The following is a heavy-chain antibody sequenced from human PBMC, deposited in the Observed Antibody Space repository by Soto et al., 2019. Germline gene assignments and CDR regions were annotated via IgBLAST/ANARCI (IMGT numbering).Heavy chain of an antibody. CDR2: INPNSGGT. V-gene: IGHV1-2*02. CDR3: ARDGTLYDSSGYYYLY. J-gene: IGHJ4*02. CDR1: GYTFTGYY. Sequence: GASVKVSCKASGYTFTGYYMHWVRQAPGQGLEWMGWINPNSGGTNYAQKFQGRVTMTRDTSISTAYMELSRLRSEDTAVYYCARDGTLYDSSGYYYLYWGQGTLVTVSS. D-gene: IGHD3-22*01.